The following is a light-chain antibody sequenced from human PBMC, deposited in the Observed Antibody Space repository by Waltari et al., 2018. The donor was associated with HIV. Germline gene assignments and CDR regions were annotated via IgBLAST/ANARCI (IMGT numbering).Light chain of an antibody. CDR3: QAWDTIREV. Sequence: FVLTQPPTVSVSPGQTANITCSGDHLSLKYTCWYQQKAGQSPMLVIYADSNRPSGIPDRFSGSNSGNTSTLTIYEAQTVDEADYYCQAWDTIREVFGGGTRLTVL. CDR1: HLSLKY. V-gene: IGLV3-1*01. CDR2: ADS. J-gene: IGLJ3*02.